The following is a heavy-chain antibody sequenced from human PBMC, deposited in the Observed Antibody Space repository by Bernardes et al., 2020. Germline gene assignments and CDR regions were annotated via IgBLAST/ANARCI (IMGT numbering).Heavy chain of an antibody. CDR3: ARLYSAGLFRVPDY. V-gene: IGHV3-72*01. Sequence: GGPLRFCCAASGFIFRDHYMDWVRQAPGQGLEWVGRTRNKGNSYTTEYAASVKGRFTISRDDSKNSLYLQMNSLKTEDTAVYYCARLYSAGLFRVPDYWGQGTLVTVSS. CDR1: GFIFRDHY. D-gene: IGHD2-15*01. J-gene: IGHJ4*02. CDR2: TRNKGNSYTT.